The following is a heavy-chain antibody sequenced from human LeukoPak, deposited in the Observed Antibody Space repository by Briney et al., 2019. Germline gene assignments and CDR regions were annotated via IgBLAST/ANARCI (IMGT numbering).Heavy chain of an antibody. CDR1: VHSVSSYY. CDR3: ARARLAMSDVFDS. D-gene: IGHD2-21*01. J-gene: IGHJ4*02. V-gene: IGHV4-59*02. Sequence: PSETLSLTCSVSVHSVSSYYWIWIRQPPGKGLEWIGYVYHSGSTNYNPSLNSRVAISLDTSKNQFSLKLTSVTAADTAVYYCARARLAMSDVFDSWGQGTLVTVSS. CDR2: VYHSGST.